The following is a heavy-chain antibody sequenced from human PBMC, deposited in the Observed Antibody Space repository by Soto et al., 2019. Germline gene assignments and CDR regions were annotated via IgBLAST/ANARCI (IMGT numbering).Heavy chain of an antibody. D-gene: IGHD3-3*01. V-gene: IGHV4-30-4*01. J-gene: IGHJ4*02. CDR2: IYNGGST. CDR1: GDSVSSVGFH. Sequence: SETLSLTCTVSGDSVSSVGFHWAWLRRPPGKGLEWIGYIYNGGSTYYRPSLESRMHMSLDATRNQYSLRLTSVTAADTAVYFCARAPVGLDTISYFDYWGQGKLVTVSS. CDR3: ARAPVGLDTISYFDY.